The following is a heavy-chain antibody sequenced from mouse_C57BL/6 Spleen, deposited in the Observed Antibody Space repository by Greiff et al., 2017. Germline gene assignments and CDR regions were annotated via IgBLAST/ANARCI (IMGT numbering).Heavy chain of an antibody. Sequence: EVKLVESGGGLVKPGGSLKLSCAASGFTFSSYAMSWVRQTPEKRLEWVATISDGGSYTDYPDNVKGRFTISRDNAKNNLYLQMSHLKSEDTAMYYCARDDGYYVFDYWGQGTTLTVSS. V-gene: IGHV5-4*01. D-gene: IGHD2-3*01. J-gene: IGHJ2*01. CDR3: ARDDGYYVFDY. CDR2: ISDGGSYT. CDR1: GFTFSSYA.